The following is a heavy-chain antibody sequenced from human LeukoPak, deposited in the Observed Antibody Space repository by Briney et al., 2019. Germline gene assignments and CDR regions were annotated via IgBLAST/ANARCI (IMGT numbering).Heavy chain of an antibody. D-gene: IGHD3-22*01. J-gene: IGHJ3*02. CDR2: IYYSGST. V-gene: IGHV4-59*01. CDR1: GGSISSYH. Sequence: SETLSLTCTVSGGSISSYHWSWIRQPPGKGLEWIGFIYYSGSTNYNPSLKSRVTISADTSKNQFSLKLSSVTAADTAVYYCARRCYYDSSHRDAFDIWGQGTMVTVSS. CDR3: ARRCYYDSSHRDAFDI.